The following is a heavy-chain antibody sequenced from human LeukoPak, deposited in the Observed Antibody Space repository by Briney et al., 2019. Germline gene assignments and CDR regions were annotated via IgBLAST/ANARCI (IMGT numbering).Heavy chain of an antibody. Sequence: GGSLRLSCAASGFTFSSYAMIWVRQAPGKGLEWVSAISGSGGSTYYADSVKGRFTISRDNSKNTLYLQMNSLRAEDTAVYYCAKDRRMIVVGPTLDWGQGTLVTVSS. D-gene: IGHD3-22*01. CDR3: AKDRRMIVVGPTLD. J-gene: IGHJ4*02. CDR2: ISGSGGST. CDR1: GFTFSSYA. V-gene: IGHV3-23*01.